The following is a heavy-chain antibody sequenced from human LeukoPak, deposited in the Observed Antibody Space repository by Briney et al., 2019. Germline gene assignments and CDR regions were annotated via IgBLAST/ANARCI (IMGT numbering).Heavy chain of an antibody. CDR2: ISSSSSYI. D-gene: IGHD3-16*02. CDR3: ARGGTYYDYVWGSYRLDY. J-gene: IGHJ4*02. Sequence: PGGSLRLSCAASGFTFSSYAMSWVRQAPGKGLEWVSSISSSSSYIYYADSVKGRFTISRDNAKNSLYLQMNSLRAEDTAVYYCARGGTYYDYVWGSYRLDYWGQGTLVTVSS. V-gene: IGHV3-21*01. CDR1: GFTFSSYA.